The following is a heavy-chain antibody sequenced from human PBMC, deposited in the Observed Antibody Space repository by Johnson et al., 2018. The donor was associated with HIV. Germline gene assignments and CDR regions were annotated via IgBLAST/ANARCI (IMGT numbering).Heavy chain of an antibody. CDR2: ISYDGSNK. D-gene: IGHD4-17*01. CDR1: GFTFSSYA. CDR3: ARGRDPGDYVGLGAFDI. Sequence: QVQVVESGGGVVQPGRSLRLSCAASGFTFSSYAMHWVRQAPGKGLEWVAVISYDGSNKYYADSVKGRFTISRDNSKNTLYLQMNSLRAEDTAVYFCARGRDPGDYVGLGAFDIWGQGTMVTVSS. J-gene: IGHJ3*02. V-gene: IGHV3-30*04.